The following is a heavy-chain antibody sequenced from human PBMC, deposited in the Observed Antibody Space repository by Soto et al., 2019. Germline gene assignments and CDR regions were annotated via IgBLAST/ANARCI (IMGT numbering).Heavy chain of an antibody. D-gene: IGHD3-16*01. J-gene: IGHJ6*02. CDR1: GGTFSSSA. V-gene: IGHV1-69*06. Sequence: QVQRVQSGGEVKKPGSSVQVSCKASGGTFSSSAISWVRQAPGQGLEWMGAIIPVFGTAHYAQKFQGRVTITADKPKSKAYMELSRHRSEETDVYYCAIERQEWGKVVWGQGTMVNVS. CDR2: IIPVFGTA. CDR3: AIERQEWGKVV.